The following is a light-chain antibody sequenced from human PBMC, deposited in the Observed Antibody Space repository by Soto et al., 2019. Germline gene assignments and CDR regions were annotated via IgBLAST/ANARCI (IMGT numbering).Light chain of an antibody. J-gene: IGLJ1*01. CDR1: SLDVGKYDL. Sequence: QSALTQPASVSGSPGQSVTISCTGTSLDVGKYDLVSWYQHFPGKAPKLMIFEAIRRPSGISDRFSGSKSGNTASLTISGLQAEDEADYYCCSYSLITPYVFGSGAKVT. CDR3: CSYSLITPYV. V-gene: IGLV2-23*01. CDR2: EAI.